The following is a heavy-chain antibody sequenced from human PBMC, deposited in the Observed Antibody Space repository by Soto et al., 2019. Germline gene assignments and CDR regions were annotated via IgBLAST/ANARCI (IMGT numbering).Heavy chain of an antibody. Sequence: GESLKISCKGSGYSFTSYWISWVRQMPGKGLEWMGRIDPSDSYTNYSPSFQGHVTISADKSISTAYLQWSSLKASDTAMYYCARLVAVPAAISYYYYYGMDVWGQGTTVTVSS. CDR2: IDPSDSYT. V-gene: IGHV5-10-1*01. CDR3: ARLVAVPAAISYYYYYGMDV. D-gene: IGHD2-2*02. CDR1: GYSFTSYW. J-gene: IGHJ6*02.